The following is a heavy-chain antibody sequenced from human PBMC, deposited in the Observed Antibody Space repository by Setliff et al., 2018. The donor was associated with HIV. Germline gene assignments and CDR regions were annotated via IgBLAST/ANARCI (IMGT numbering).Heavy chain of an antibody. CDR3: ARERGAYDYVWGTYEKQFDY. J-gene: IGHJ4*02. V-gene: IGHV3-21*01. Sequence: PGGSLRLSCEVSGFTFSSYNMNWVRQAPGKGLEWVSSISSSSDYIYYADSVKGRFTISRDNAKNSLYLQMNSLRAEDTAVYYCARERGAYDYVWGTYEKQFDYWGQGTLVTVSS. CDR1: GFTFSSYN. CDR2: ISSSSDYI. D-gene: IGHD3-16*01.